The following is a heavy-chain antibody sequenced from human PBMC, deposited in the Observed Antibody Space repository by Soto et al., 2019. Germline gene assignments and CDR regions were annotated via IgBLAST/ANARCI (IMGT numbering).Heavy chain of an antibody. CDR3: VRLFYYGSGSWVE. J-gene: IGHJ4*02. CDR1: GYTFTSYD. CDR2: VNPNNGHT. V-gene: IGHV1-8*01. D-gene: IGHD3-10*01. Sequence: QVQLVQSGAEVKKPGASVKVSCKASGYTFTSYDINWVRQATGQGLEWMGWVNPNNGHTGYAQKSQDRVTMTRNTSISTAYMELDSLRSEDTAVYYCVRLFYYGSGSWVEWGQGTLVTVSS.